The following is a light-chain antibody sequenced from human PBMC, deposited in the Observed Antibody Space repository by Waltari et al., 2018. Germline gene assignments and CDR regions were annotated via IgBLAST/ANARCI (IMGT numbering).Light chain of an antibody. Sequence: QSALTHPASVSGSPGQSLPTPCTGTSYDVGNYNYCSWYPQRPGKAPKLTIYDVSYRPSGVSNRFSGSKSGSTASLTISGLQAEDEADYHCSSYTSSTVVFGGGTKLTVL. CDR2: DVS. CDR1: SYDVGNYNY. CDR3: SSYTSSTVV. V-gene: IGLV2-14*03. J-gene: IGLJ2*01.